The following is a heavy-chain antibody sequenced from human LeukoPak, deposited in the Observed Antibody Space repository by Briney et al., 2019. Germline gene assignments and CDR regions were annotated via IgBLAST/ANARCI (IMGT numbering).Heavy chain of an antibody. CDR2: IYTSGST. CDR3: ANHLGYCSSTSCYGGWFDP. V-gene: IGHV4-61*02. D-gene: IGHD2-2*01. Sequence: SQTLSLTCTVSGGSISSGSYYWSWIRQPAGKGLEWIGRIYTSGSTNYNPSLKSRVTISVDTSKNQFSLKLSSVTAADTAVYYCANHLGYCSSTSCYGGWFDPWGQGTLVTVSS. CDR1: GGSISSGSYY. J-gene: IGHJ5*02.